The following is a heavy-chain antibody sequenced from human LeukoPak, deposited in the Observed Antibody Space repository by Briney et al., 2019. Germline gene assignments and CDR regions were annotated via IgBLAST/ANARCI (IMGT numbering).Heavy chain of an antibody. CDR1: GGSISSGGYS. CDR2: IYTSGST. D-gene: IGHD6-13*01. V-gene: IGHV4-61*02. CDR3: ARDVIAAASVAFDI. J-gene: IGHJ3*02. Sequence: PSQTLSLTCAVSGGSISSGGYSWSWIRQPAGKGLEWIGRIYTSGSTNYNPSLKSRVTMSVDTSKNQFSLKLSSVTAADTAVYYCARDVIAAASVAFDIWGQGTMVTVSS.